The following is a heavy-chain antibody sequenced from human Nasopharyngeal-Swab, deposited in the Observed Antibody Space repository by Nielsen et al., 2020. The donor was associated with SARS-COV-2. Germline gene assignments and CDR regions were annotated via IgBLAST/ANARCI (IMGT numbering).Heavy chain of an antibody. CDR3: AHYASAAY. Sequence: LSLTCADSGFNFNTSWMTWVRQAPGKGLEWVANINPDGSEMQYVDSVKGRFTISRDNAENSLYLHMNSLRGDDTAVYYCAHYASAAYWGQGTLVTVSS. CDR2: INPDGSEM. V-gene: IGHV3-7*03. J-gene: IGHJ4*02. CDR1: GFNFNTSW. D-gene: IGHD2-2*01.